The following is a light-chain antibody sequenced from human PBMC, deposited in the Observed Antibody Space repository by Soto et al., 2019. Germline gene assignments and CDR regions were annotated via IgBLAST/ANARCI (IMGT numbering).Light chain of an antibody. CDR2: GAS. V-gene: IGKV3-20*01. CDR1: QAVSSIL. CDR3: QQHGTSPI. Sequence: EVVLTQSPGTLSLSPGERATLSCRASQAVSSILLAWYQQKPGQAPRLLIYGASSRATGIPDRFSGSGSGTDFTLTVSRLEAEDFAVYYCQQHGTSPIFGRGTKVEIK. J-gene: IGKJ4*01.